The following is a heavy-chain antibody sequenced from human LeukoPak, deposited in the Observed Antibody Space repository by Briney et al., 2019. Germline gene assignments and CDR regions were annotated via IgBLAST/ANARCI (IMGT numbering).Heavy chain of an antibody. J-gene: IGHJ4*02. D-gene: IGHD3-10*01. CDR3: ARVDYYGSGSYYNGDY. CDR1: GFTFSSYG. V-gene: IGHV3-33*01. Sequence: GGSLRLSCAASGFTFSSYGMHWVRQAPGKGLEWVAVIWYDGSNKYYADSVKGRFTISRDNAKNSLYLQMNSLRAEDTAVYYCARVDYYGSGSYYNGDYWGQGTLVTVSS. CDR2: IWYDGSNK.